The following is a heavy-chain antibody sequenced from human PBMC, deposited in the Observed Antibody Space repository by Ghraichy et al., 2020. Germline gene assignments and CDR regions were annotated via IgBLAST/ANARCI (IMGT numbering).Heavy chain of an antibody. V-gene: IGHV3-23*01. Sequence: GGSLRLSCAASGFTFSSYAMSWVRQAPGKGLEWVSAISGSGGSTYYADSVKGRFTISRDNSKNTLYLQMNSLRAEDTAVYYCAKLRGKLPAAIIWFDPWGQGTLVTVSS. CDR1: GFTFSSYA. J-gene: IGHJ5*02. CDR2: ISGSGGST. D-gene: IGHD2-2*01. CDR3: AKLRGKLPAAIIWFDP.